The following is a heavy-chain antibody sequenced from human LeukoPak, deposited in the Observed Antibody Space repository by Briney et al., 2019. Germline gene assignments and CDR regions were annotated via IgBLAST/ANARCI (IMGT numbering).Heavy chain of an antibody. J-gene: IGHJ3*02. CDR1: GFTFSSYG. Sequence: PGGSLRLSCAASGFTFSSYGMHWVRQAPGKGLEWVAVIWYDGSNKYYADSVKGRFTISRDNSKNTLYLQMNSLRAEDTAVYYCAKDIRIAVAGWGAFDIWGQGTMVTVSS. D-gene: IGHD6-19*01. CDR2: IWYDGSNK. V-gene: IGHV3-33*06. CDR3: AKDIRIAVAGWGAFDI.